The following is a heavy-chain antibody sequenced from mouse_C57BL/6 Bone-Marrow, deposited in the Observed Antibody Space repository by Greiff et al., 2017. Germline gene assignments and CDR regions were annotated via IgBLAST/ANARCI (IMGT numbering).Heavy chain of an antibody. V-gene: IGHV7-1*01. CDR2: SRNKANDYTT. Sequence: EVKLMESGGGLVQSGRSLRLSCATSGFTFSDFYMEWVRPAPGKGLEWIAASRNKANDYTTEYSASVKGRFIVSRDTSQSFLYLQMKALRAEDTAIYDCARDAGGYDPYWYFDVWGTGTTVTVSS. CDR1: GFTFSDFY. J-gene: IGHJ1*03. CDR3: ARDAGGYDPYWYFDV. D-gene: IGHD2-2*01.